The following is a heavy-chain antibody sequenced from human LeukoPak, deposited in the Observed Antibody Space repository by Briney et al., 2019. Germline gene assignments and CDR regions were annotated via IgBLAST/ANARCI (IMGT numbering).Heavy chain of an antibody. CDR1: GYTFTGYY. Sequence: ASVKVSCKAPGYTFTGYYMHWVRQAPGQGLEWVGWINPNSGGTNYAQKFQGRVTMTRDTSISTAYMELSRLRSDDTAVYYCARDPPLLWFGELLFAFDYWGQGTLVTVSS. CDR3: ARDPPLLWFGELLFAFDY. D-gene: IGHD3-10*01. CDR2: INPNSGGT. J-gene: IGHJ4*02. V-gene: IGHV1-2*02.